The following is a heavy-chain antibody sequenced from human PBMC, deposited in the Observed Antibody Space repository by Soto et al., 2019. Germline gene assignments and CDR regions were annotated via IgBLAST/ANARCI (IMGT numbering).Heavy chain of an antibody. CDR1: GFTFSSYA. CDR3: WRGGYNGWSLDY. J-gene: IGHJ4*02. V-gene: IGHV3-33*01. Sequence: QVQLVESGGGVVQPGRSLRLSCAASGFTFSSYAMHWVRQAPGKGLEWVALIWYDGSKKYYADSVEGRFTISRDNSKNTLYLQLTSRRVEATAVYYLWRGGYNGWSLDYWSQGPLVTVSS. D-gene: IGHD6-19*01. CDR2: IWYDGSKK.